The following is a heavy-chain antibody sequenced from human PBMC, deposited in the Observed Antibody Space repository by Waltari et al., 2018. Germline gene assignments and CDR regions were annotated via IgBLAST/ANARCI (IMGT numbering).Heavy chain of an antibody. D-gene: IGHD7-27*01. J-gene: IGHJ4*02. V-gene: IGHV3-73*01. Sequence: EVQLVESGGALVQPGGSLTLSCAASGLLFSDYAIHWVRQASGKGPEWVGRIRSRTKGDATGYAESVQGRFTISRDDSKNTVYLEMNSLKTDDTAVYYCIRPFEMGIDWGRGTLVTVSS. CDR1: GLLFSDYA. CDR3: IRPFEMGID. CDR2: IRSRTKGDAT.